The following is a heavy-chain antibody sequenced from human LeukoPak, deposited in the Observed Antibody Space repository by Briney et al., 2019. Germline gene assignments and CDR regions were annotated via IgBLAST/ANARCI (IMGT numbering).Heavy chain of an antibody. Sequence: GGSLRLSCAASGFTFSNAWMSWVRQAPGKGLEWVSAISGSGGSTYYADSVKGRFTISRDNSKNTLYLQMNSLRAEDTAVYYCAKAGAVVVVAAKYFDYWGQGTLVTVSS. CDR2: ISGSGGST. CDR1: GFTFSNAW. CDR3: AKAGAVVVVAAKYFDY. J-gene: IGHJ4*02. V-gene: IGHV3-23*01. D-gene: IGHD2-15*01.